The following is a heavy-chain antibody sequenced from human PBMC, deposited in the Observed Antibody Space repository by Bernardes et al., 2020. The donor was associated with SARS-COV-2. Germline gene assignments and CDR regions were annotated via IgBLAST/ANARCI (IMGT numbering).Heavy chain of an antibody. Sequence: GGSLRLSCAASGFTFSSYWMHRVRQAPGKGLVWVSRPNGGGGDITYADSVKGRFIISRDNAKSILYLQMNSLRPEDTAVYYCARSFNYGPDYWSQGTLVTVSS. D-gene: IGHD3-10*01. J-gene: IGHJ4*02. CDR2: PNGGGGDI. V-gene: IGHV3-74*01. CDR3: ARSFNYGPDY. CDR1: GFTFSSYW.